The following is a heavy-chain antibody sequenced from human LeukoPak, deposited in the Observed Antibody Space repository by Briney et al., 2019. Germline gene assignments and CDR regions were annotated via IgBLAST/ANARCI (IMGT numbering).Heavy chain of an antibody. D-gene: IGHD3-3*01. CDR2: ISAYNGNR. CDR3: ARCVSSYYDFWSGYPTVYHYYMDV. J-gene: IGHJ6*03. V-gene: IGHV1-18*01. CDR1: GYTFTSYG. Sequence: ASVKVSCKASGYTFTSYGISWVRQAPGQGLEWMGWISAYNGNRNYAQKLQGRVTMTTDTSTSTAYMELRSLRSDDTAVYYCARCVSSYYDFWSGYPTVYHYYMDVWGKGTTVTVSS.